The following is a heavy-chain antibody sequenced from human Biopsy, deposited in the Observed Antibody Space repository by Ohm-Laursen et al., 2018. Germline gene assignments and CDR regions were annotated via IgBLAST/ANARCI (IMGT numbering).Heavy chain of an antibody. V-gene: IGHV4-34*01. Sequence: TLSLTCGVYGGSFSGYYCSWIRQPPGKGLEWIGEINDSGRTNYNPSLRSRVTFSVDTSKNQFFLKLSSVTAADTAVYYCARGTNYYGSGRNRHWFDPWGQGTQVTVSS. CDR1: GGSFSGYY. D-gene: IGHD3-10*01. CDR2: INDSGRT. CDR3: ARGTNYYGSGRNRHWFDP. J-gene: IGHJ5*02.